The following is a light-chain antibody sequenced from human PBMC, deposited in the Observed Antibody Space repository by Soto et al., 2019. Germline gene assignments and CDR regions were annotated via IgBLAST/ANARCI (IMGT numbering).Light chain of an antibody. CDR2: EDT. CDR1: GSDVGRYNL. V-gene: IGLV2-23*01. CDR3: CSYAGGNNWV. J-gene: IGLJ3*02. Sequence: QSALTQPASVSGSPGQSITISRTGTGSDVGRYNLVSWYQQHPGKAPKLVIYEDTKRPAGTSSRFSGSKSANTASLTVSGLQAEDEADYYCCSYAGGNNWVFGGGTKLTVL.